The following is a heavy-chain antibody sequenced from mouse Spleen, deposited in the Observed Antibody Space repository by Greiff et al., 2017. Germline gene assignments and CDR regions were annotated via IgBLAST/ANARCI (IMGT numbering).Heavy chain of an antibody. CDR3: ARHGIYYGYAMDY. D-gene: IGHD2-1*01. CDR2: LWRDGST. V-gene: IGHV2-6-1*01. CDR1: GFSLTSYG. J-gene: IGHJ4*01. Sequence: VQGVESGPGLVAPSQSLSITCPISGFSLTSYGVHWVRQPPGKGLEWLGVLWRDGSTTYNSALKSRLSISKDNSKSQVFLKMNSLQTDDTAMYYCARHGIYYGYAMDYWGQGTSVTVSS.